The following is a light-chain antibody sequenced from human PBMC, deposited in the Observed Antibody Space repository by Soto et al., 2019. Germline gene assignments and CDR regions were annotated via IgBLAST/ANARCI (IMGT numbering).Light chain of an antibody. V-gene: IGKV1-27*01. CDR2: AAS. CDR1: RPIINY. Sequence: KLPQSQSSLSALVEDGVTIIYRASRPIINYLAWYQQKPGKIPNLLIYAASTLQSGVPSRFSGSGSGTDFTLTISSLQPEDVAAYDCQKYNSAPLTFGGGTKVEIK. CDR3: QKYNSAPLT. J-gene: IGKJ4*01.